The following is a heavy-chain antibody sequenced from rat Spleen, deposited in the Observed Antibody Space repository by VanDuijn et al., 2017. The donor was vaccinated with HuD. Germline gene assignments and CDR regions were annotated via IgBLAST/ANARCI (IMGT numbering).Heavy chain of an antibody. CDR2: ISYDAFIT. D-gene: IGHD1-4*01. Sequence: EVQLVESGGGLMQPGRSLKLSCAASGFTFSNYGMAWVRQAPTKGLEWVATISYDAFITYYRDSVKGRFTISRDNAKSTLYLQMGSLRSEDTATYYCATPTPGIPFAYWGQGTLVTVSS. CDR3: ATPTPGIPFAY. J-gene: IGHJ3*01. V-gene: IGHV5-29*01. CDR1: GFTFSNYG.